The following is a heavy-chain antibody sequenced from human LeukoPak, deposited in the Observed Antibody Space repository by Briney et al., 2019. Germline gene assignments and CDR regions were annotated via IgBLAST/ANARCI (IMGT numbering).Heavy chain of an antibody. D-gene: IGHD3-10*01. CDR3: ARRRNYYNSGSSSYYFDY. V-gene: IGHV4-38-2*01. CDR1: GYSISSDYY. CDR2: IYHGGST. J-gene: IGHJ4*02. Sequence: PSETLSLTCAVSGYSISSDYYWGWIRQPPGKGLEWIGSIYHGGSTYYNPSLKSRVTISVDTSKNQFSLKLSSVTAADTAVYYCARRRNYYNSGSSSYYFDYWGQGTLVTVSS.